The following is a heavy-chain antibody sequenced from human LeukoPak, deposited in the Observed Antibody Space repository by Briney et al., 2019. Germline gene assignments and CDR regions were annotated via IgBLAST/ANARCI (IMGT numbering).Heavy chain of an antibody. Sequence: PGGSLRLSCAASGFTFSSYAMSWVRQAPGKGLEWVSSISSSSSYIYYADSVKGRFTISRDNAKNSLYLQMNSLRAEDRAVYYCARDRWYSVLSYYYYYMDVWGKGTTVTISS. CDR3: ARDRWYSVLSYYYYYMDV. V-gene: IGHV3-21*01. CDR1: GFTFSSYA. J-gene: IGHJ6*03. CDR2: ISSSSSYI. D-gene: IGHD6-13*01.